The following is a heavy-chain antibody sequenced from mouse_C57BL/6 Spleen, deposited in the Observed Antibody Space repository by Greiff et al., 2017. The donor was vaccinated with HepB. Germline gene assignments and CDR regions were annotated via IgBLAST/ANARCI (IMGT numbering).Heavy chain of an antibody. CDR2: SYWGDDK. CDR1: GFSLSTSGMG. J-gene: IGHJ2*01. V-gene: IGHV8-12*01. Sequence: QVTLQQSGPGLLQSSPTLSLTCSSSGFSLSTSGMGVGWIRQPSGKGLEWLAHSYWGDDKRYNPSLKSLLTISKDTSRYLVILRITRVDTAASASYCGGGYDGCYLYYFDYWGQGTTLTVSS. D-gene: IGHD2-3*01. CDR3: GGYDGCYLYYFDY.